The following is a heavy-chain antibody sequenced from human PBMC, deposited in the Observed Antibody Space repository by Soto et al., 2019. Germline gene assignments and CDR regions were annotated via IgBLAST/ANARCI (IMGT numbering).Heavy chain of an antibody. CDR2: INGDGSST. Sequence: EVQLVESGGGLVQPGGSLRLSCAASGFTFSSYWMHWVRQAPGKGLVWVSRINGDGSSTSYADSVKGRFTISRDNAKNTLYLQMNSLRAEDTAVYYCASRKMGGLDVWGQGTTVTVSS. D-gene: IGHD3-16*01. CDR1: GFTFSSYW. V-gene: IGHV3-74*01. CDR3: ASRKMGGLDV. J-gene: IGHJ6*02.